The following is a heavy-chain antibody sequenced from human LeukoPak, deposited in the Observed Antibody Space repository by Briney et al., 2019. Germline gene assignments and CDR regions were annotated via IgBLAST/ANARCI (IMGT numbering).Heavy chain of an antibody. CDR3: ARDRRRDRLHAFDI. Sequence: KRSETLSLTCTLSGGSISTYYWSWIRQPPGKGLEWIAYIDYSGDTNYNPSLKSRVAISVDASKNQFSLKLSSVTAADTAVYYCARDRRRDRLHAFDIWGQGTVVTLSS. D-gene: IGHD1-26*01. CDR2: IDYSGDT. J-gene: IGHJ3*02. V-gene: IGHV4-59*01. CDR1: GGSISTYY.